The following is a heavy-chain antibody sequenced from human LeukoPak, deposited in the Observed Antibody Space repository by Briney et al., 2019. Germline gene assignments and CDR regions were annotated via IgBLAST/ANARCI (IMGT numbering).Heavy chain of an antibody. D-gene: IGHD6-13*01. CDR1: GFTFSSYA. V-gene: IGHV3-23*01. CDR3: AKRRTAGTEYYFDH. Sequence: PGGSLRLSCAASGFTFSSYAMSWVRQAPGKGLEWVSAISGSGGTTYYADSVKGRFTISRDNSKNTLYLQMNSLRADDTAVYSCAKRRTAGTEYYFDHWGQGTLVTVSS. J-gene: IGHJ4*02. CDR2: ISGSGGTT.